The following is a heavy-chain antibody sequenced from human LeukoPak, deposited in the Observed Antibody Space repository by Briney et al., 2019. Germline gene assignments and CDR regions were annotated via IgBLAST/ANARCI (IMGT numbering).Heavy chain of an antibody. V-gene: IGHV3-21*01. Sequence: GGSLRLSCAASGFTFSIYNMNWVRQAPGKGLEWVSSISSSNIYYADSVKGRFTISRDNAKNSLYLRMNSLRAEDTAVYYCARDQGSGYDLVPYYEYYMDVWGKGTTVTVSS. CDR1: GFTFSIYN. J-gene: IGHJ6*03. D-gene: IGHD5-12*01. CDR2: ISSSNI. CDR3: ARDQGSGYDLVPYYEYYMDV.